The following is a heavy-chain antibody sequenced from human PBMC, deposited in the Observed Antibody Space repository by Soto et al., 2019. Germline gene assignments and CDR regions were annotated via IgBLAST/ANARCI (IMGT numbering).Heavy chain of an antibody. V-gene: IGHV3-30-3*01. CDR3: ARDVTDIAAAGTFDY. Sequence: QVQLVESGGGVVQPGRSLRLSCAASGFTFSSYAMHWVRQAPGKGLEWVAVISYDGSNKYYADSVKGRFTISRDNSKNTLYLQMNSLRAEDTAVYYCARDVTDIAAAGTFDYWGQGTLVTVSS. CDR1: GFTFSSYA. CDR2: ISYDGSNK. J-gene: IGHJ4*02. D-gene: IGHD6-13*01.